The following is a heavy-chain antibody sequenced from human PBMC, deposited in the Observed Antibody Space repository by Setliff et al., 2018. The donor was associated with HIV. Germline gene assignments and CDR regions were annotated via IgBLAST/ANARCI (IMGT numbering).Heavy chain of an antibody. Sequence: SETLSLTCSVSGVSITTDGYYWSWIRHYPGKGLEWIGYMYHSGSTYYNASLASRLIMSLDPSKNQFSLKLSSVTAADTAVYYCARGVFSGYDKGIDYWGQGTLVTVSS. CDR1: GVSITTDGYY. V-gene: IGHV4-31*03. D-gene: IGHD5-12*01. CDR3: ARGVFSGYDKGIDY. J-gene: IGHJ4*02. CDR2: MYHSGST.